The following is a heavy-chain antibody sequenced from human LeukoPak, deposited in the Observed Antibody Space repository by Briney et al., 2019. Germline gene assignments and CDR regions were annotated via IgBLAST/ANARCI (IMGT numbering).Heavy chain of an antibody. CDR1: GFTFSSYS. J-gene: IGHJ4*02. CDR3: ARDQGSSSWYYFDY. D-gene: IGHD6-13*01. V-gene: IGHV3-21*01. CDR2: ISSSSSYI. Sequence: GGSLRPSCAASGFTFSSYSMNWVRQAPGKGLEWVSSISSSSSYIYYADSVKGRFTISRDNAKNSLYLQMNSLRAEDTAVYYCARDQGSSSWYYFDYWGQGTLVTVSS.